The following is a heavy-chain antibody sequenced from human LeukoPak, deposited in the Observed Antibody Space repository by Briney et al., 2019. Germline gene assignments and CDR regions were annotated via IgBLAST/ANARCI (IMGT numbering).Heavy chain of an antibody. V-gene: IGHV4-34*01. CDR1: GGSFSGYY. CDR2: INHSGST. D-gene: IGHD1-1*01. CDR3: ARPSHDAFDY. Sequence: SETLSLTCAVYGGSFSGYYWSWIRQPPGKGLEWIGEINHSGSTNYNPSLKSRVTISVDTSKNQFSLKLSSVTAADTAVYYCARPSHDAFDYWGQGTLVTVSS. J-gene: IGHJ4*02.